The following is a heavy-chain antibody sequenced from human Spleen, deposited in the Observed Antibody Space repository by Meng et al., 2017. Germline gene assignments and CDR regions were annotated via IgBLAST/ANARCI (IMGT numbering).Heavy chain of an antibody. Sequence: VQLRQWGEDVFKTPGTPSLTFAVYGGASSLDYWSWMRQPPGKGRGWSGEINHSGSTHDNPSLESRATISVDTYQNNLSLKLSSVTAADSAVYYCARVPTTMAHDFDYWGQRTLVTVSS. D-gene: IGHD4-11*01. V-gene: IGHV4-34*04. CDR3: ARVPTTMAHDFDY. CDR1: GGASSLDY. J-gene: IGHJ4*02. CDR2: INHSGST.